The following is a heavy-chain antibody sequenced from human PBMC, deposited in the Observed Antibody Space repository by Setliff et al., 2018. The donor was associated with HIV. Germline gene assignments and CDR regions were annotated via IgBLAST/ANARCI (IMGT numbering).Heavy chain of an antibody. CDR1: GYTFTNHF. D-gene: IGHD3-16*01. CDR3: ARAVASKNVRGEYYFDY. J-gene: IGHJ4*02. V-gene: IGHV1-46*01. CDR2: IDPSDGST. Sequence: ASVKVSCKAFGYTFTNHFMHWVRQAPGQGLEWMGIIDPSDGSTIFAQQFQGRLKMPRDTSTSTVYLELSSLRSEDTAVYYCARAVASKNVRGEYYFDYWGQGTLVTVSS.